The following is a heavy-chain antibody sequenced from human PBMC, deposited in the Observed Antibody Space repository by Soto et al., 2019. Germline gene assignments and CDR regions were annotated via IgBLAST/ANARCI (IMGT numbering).Heavy chain of an antibody. Sequence: QVQLVQSGAEVKKPGSSVKVSCKAPGGTFSSYAISWVRQAPGQGLEWMGGIIPIFGTAKYAQKFQGRVTITADESTSTGYMELSSRGAEDTAVYYCARSQGGSSSLDIYYYYYYGMDVWGQGTTVTVSS. CDR3: ARSQGGSSSLDIYYYYYYGMDV. J-gene: IGHJ6*02. CDR2: IIPIFGTA. CDR1: GGTFSSYA. V-gene: IGHV1-69*01. D-gene: IGHD2-15*01.